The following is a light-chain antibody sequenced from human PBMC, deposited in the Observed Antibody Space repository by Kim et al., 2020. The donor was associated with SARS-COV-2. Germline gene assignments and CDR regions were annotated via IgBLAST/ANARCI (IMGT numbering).Light chain of an antibody. V-gene: IGKV3-11*01. CDR1: QSINSL. Sequence: EIVLTQSPATLSLSPGEGATLPCRASQSINSLLAWYQEKPGQAPRLLIYDASKRATGIPARFSGSGSGTDFTLTISSLEPEDFAVYYCQQRSNWPLTFGGGTKVDIK. J-gene: IGKJ4*01. CDR2: DAS. CDR3: QQRSNWPLT.